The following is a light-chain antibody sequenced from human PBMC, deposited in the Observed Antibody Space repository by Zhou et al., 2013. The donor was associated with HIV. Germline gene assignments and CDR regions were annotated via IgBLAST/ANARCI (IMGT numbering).Light chain of an antibody. CDR1: QGIANY. J-gene: IGKJ1*01. Sequence: DIQLTQSPSFLSASVGDRVTITCRASQGIANYLAWYQQKPGKAPKLLIYTASTLQSGVPSRFSGSGSGTEFTLTISSLQLEDFATYYCRQHNTLPQTFGQGTKVEIK. V-gene: IGKV1-9*01. CDR3: RQHNTLPQT. CDR2: TAS.